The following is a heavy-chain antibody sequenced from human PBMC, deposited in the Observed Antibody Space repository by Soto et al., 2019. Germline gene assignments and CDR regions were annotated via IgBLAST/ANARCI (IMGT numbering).Heavy chain of an antibody. CDR1: GFTFSNYG. J-gene: IGHJ1*01. CDR2: ISGSGGST. Sequence: SVGSLRLSCGASGFTFSNYGMSWVRQATGKGLEWVSVISGSGGSTYYADSVKGRFTLSRDNSKNTVYLQMNSLRAEDTAVYYCAKDSPVGVPLLRDLHDWGQGTLVTVSS. D-gene: IGHD2-15*01. V-gene: IGHV3-23*01. CDR3: AKDSPVGVPLLRDLHD.